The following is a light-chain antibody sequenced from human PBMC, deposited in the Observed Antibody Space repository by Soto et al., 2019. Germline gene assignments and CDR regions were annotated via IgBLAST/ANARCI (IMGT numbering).Light chain of an antibody. J-gene: IGKJ2*01. Sequence: EIVLTQSPGTLSLSPGERATLSCRASRSLSSSYVVWYQQKPGQAPRLLIYAASRRATGIPDRFSGSGSATEYTLSISRLGSGDSAVYYWHQQGTFGQGNKLDIK. CDR1: RSLSSSY. CDR2: AAS. V-gene: IGKV3-20*01. CDR3: HQQGT.